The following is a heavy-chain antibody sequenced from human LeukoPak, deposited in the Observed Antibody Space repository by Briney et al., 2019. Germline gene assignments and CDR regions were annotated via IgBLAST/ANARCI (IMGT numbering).Heavy chain of an antibody. CDR2: IYHSGST. J-gene: IGHJ3*02. Sequence: SETLSLTCAVSGGSISSGGYSWGWIRQPPGRGLEWIGYIYHSGSTYYNPSLKSRVTISVDRSKNQFSLKLSSVTAADTAVYYCARVQISLGAFDIWGQGTMVTVSS. CDR1: GGSISSGGYS. CDR3: ARVQISLGAFDI. V-gene: IGHV4-30-2*01.